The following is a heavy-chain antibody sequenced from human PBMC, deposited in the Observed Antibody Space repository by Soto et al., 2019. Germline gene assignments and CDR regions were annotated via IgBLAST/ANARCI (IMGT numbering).Heavy chain of an antibody. Sequence: EVQLVESGGDSVQPGGSLRLSCAASGFTFSTYWMHWVRQAPGEGLVWVSRIKGDESSTSSADSVKGRFTISRDNDKTTLQPHMNSLRADDTAVYYCARGAFHNYYVDYWGQGTLVTVSS. CDR2: IKGDESST. J-gene: IGHJ4*02. CDR1: GFTFSTYW. CDR3: ARGAFHNYYVDY. V-gene: IGHV3-74*01. D-gene: IGHD3-3*02.